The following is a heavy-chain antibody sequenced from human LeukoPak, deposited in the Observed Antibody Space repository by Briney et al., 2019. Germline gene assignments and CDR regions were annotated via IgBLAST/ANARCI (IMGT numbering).Heavy chain of an antibody. Sequence: GASVKVSCKASGGTFSNYVISWVRQAPGQGLEWMGGLIPVFGTANYAQKFQGRVTITADKSTSTAYMELSSLRSEDTAVYYCATDVGAMDNWFDPWGQGTLVTVSS. V-gene: IGHV1-69*06. D-gene: IGHD4/OR15-4a*01. CDR1: GGTFSNYV. CDR2: LIPVFGTA. CDR3: ATDVGAMDNWFDP. J-gene: IGHJ5*02.